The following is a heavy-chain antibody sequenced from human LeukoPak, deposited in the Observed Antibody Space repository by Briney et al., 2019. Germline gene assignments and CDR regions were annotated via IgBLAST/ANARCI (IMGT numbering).Heavy chain of an antibody. CDR2: ISSSGSTI. CDR1: GFTFGDYA. V-gene: IGHV3-48*03. D-gene: IGHD3-10*02. CDR3: AELGITMIGGV. J-gene: IGHJ6*04. Sequence: GGSLRLSCTASGFTFGDYAMNWVRQAPGKGLEWVSYISSSGSTIYYADSVKGRFTISRDNAKNSLYLQMNSLRAEDTAVYYCAELGITMIGGVWGKGTTITISS.